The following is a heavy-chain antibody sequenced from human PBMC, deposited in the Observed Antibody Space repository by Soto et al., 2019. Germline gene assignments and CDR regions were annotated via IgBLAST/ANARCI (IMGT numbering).Heavy chain of an antibody. D-gene: IGHD5-18*01. Sequence: QVQLVQSGAEVKKPGASVKVSCKVSGYTFTSYGISWVRQAPGQGLEWMGWISAYNGNTNYAQRLQGRVTLTTDTSTSTAYMELRSLRSDDTAGYFWARDPARNVKTAQKFDYWGQGTLVTVSS. CDR3: ARDPARNVKTAQKFDY. V-gene: IGHV1-18*01. CDR2: ISAYNGNT. CDR1: GYTFTSYG. J-gene: IGHJ4*02.